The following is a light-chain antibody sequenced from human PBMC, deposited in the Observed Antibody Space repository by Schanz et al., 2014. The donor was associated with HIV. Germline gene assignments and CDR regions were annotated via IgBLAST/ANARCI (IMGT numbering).Light chain of an antibody. CDR3: QYFGNSGGT. Sequence: EIIMTQSPATLSVSPGERAIVSCRASQSLSSNVAWYQQKPGQAPRLLIYDASRRAAGIPDRFSGSGSGTDFTLTISRLEPEDFAVYFCQYFGNSGGTFGGGTKVEIK. J-gene: IGKJ4*01. V-gene: IGKV3-20*01. CDR1: QSLSSN. CDR2: DAS.